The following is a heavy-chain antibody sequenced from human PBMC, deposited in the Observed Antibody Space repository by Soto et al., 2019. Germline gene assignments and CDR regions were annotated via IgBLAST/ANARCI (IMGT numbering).Heavy chain of an antibody. D-gene: IGHD3-16*01. Sequence: QVQLVESGGGVVQPGTSLRVSCVGSGFTFRSYVIHWVRQAPGKGLEWVALTSYDGSDKYYGDSVRGRFTISRDKSRNTVDLQMDSLRLEDTALYYWARWGTTGGLDDWGQGTLVSVSS. J-gene: IGHJ1*01. CDR2: TSYDGSDK. V-gene: IGHV3-30*19. CDR3: ARWGTTGGLDD. CDR1: GFTFRSYV.